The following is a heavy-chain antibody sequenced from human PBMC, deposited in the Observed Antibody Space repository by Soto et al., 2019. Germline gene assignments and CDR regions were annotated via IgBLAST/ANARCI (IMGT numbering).Heavy chain of an antibody. CDR1: GYTFTSYA. Sequence: GASVKVCCKASGYTFTSYAMHWVRQAPGQRLEWMGWINAGNGNTKYSQKFQGRVTITRDTSASTAYMELSSLRSEDTAVYYCAREKNYYDSSGYPSDWGQGTLVTVSS. CDR3: AREKNYYDSSGYPSD. D-gene: IGHD3-22*01. CDR2: INAGNGNT. J-gene: IGHJ4*02. V-gene: IGHV1-3*01.